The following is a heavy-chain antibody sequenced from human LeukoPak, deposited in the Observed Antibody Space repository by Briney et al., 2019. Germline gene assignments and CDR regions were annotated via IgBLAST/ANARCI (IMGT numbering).Heavy chain of an antibody. Sequence: SETLSLTCTVSSASISGYYWSWLRQPPGKGLEWIGYIYYRGNTKYNPSLKSRVTISVDTSKNQFSLKLSSVTAADTAVYYCARVGSDDYYMDVWGKGTTVTVSS. D-gene: IGHD6-25*01. CDR3: ARVGSDDYYMDV. CDR1: SASISGYY. J-gene: IGHJ6*03. V-gene: IGHV4-59*01. CDR2: IYYRGNT.